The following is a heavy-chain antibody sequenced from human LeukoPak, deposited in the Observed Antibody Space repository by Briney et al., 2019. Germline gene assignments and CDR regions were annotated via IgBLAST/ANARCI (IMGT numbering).Heavy chain of an antibody. V-gene: IGHV4-39*01. D-gene: IGHD6-13*01. CDR2: TYYSGST. J-gene: IGHJ4*02. Sequence: SETLSLTCTVSGGSLSSCSYYWGWIRGPLGRGLVWIGSTYYSGSTYYNPSLKSRVTISVHTSKNQFSLKLSSVTAADTAVYYCASSGIAADWGQGTLVTVSS. CDR1: GGSLSSCSYY. CDR3: ASSGIAAD.